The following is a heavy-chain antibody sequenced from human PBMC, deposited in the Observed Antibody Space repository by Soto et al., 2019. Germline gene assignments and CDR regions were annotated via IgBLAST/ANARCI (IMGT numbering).Heavy chain of an antibody. CDR2: ISGTSSTT. Sequence: EVQLVESGGGLVQPGGSLRLSCAASGFSFNTYSMNWVRQAPGKGLEWLSYISGTSSTTYYADSVKGRFTISRDNAKNSQYLQRNSLRAEDTALYYCSREAPAIGSQYFQPWGQGTLVTVSS. CDR1: GFSFNTYS. J-gene: IGHJ1*01. V-gene: IGHV3-48*01. CDR3: SREAPAIGSQYFQP. D-gene: IGHD2-2*02.